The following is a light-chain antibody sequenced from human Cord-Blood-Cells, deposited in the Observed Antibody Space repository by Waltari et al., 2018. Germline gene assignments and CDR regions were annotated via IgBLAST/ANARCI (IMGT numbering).Light chain of an antibody. V-gene: IGKV3-15*01. J-gene: IGKJ2*03. CDR2: GAS. Sequence: EIVMTQYPATLSVSPGERATLSCRASQSVRSNLAWYQQTPGQAHRLLIYGASTSATSIPARFSGIGSGTEFTLTISSLQSEDFAVYYCQQYNNWPPMYSFGQGTKLEIK. CDR1: QSVRSN. CDR3: QQYNNWPPMYS.